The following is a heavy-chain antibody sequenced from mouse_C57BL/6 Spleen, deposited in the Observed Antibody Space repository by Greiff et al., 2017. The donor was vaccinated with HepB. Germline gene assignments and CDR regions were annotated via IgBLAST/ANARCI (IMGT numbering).Heavy chain of an antibody. CDR3: ARSGNYYGSSDWYFDV. CDR1: GYAFSSSW. Sequence: QVTLKVSGPELVKPGASVKISCKASGYAFSSSWMNWVKQRPGKGLEWIGRIYPGDGDTNYNGKFKGKATLTADKSSSTAYMQLSSLTSEDSAVYFCARSGNYYGSSDWYFDVWGTGTTVTVSS. J-gene: IGHJ1*03. CDR2: IYPGDGDT. V-gene: IGHV1-82*01. D-gene: IGHD1-1*01.